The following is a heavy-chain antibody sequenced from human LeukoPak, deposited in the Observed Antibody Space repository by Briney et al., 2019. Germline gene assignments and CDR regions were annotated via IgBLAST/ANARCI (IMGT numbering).Heavy chain of an antibody. V-gene: IGHV4-34*01. J-gene: IGHJ3*02. Sequence: SETLSLXCAVYGGSCSGYYWSWIRQPPGKGLEWIGEINHSGSTNYNPSLKSRVTISVDTSKNQFSLKLSSVTAADTAVYYCARGLLLFDIWGQGTMVTVSS. CDR1: GGSCSGYY. CDR3: ARGLLLFDI. CDR2: INHSGST. D-gene: IGHD3-10*01.